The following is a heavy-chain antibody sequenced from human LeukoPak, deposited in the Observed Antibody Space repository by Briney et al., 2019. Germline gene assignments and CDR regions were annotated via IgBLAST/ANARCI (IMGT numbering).Heavy chain of an antibody. CDR2: INGGGGST. CDR3: ARSARLMKGVVEVTALDD. CDR1: GFTFSSYA. D-gene: IGHD3-3*01. Sequence: PGGTLRLSCAASGFTFSSYAMSWVRQAPGKGLDWVSSINGGGGSTYYADSVKGRFTISRDNSKNTLYLQMNSLRADDTAVYYCARSARLMKGVVEVTALDDWGQGTLVTVSS. V-gene: IGHV3-23*01. J-gene: IGHJ4*02.